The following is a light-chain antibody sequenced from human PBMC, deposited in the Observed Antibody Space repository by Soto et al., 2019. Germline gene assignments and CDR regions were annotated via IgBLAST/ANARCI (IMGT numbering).Light chain of an antibody. Sequence: QSALTQPASVSGSPGQSITISCTGTTSDVRSYDLVSWYQHHPGKAPKLLIYEVSKRPSGVSDRFSGSKSGNTASLTISGLQTEDEADYYCCSFAGSSNLYVFGTGTKVTVL. CDR3: CSFAGSSNLYV. CDR1: TSDVRSYDL. CDR2: EVS. V-gene: IGLV2-23*02. J-gene: IGLJ1*01.